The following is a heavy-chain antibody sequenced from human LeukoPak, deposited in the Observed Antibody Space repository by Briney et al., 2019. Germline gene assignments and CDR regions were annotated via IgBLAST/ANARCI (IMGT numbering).Heavy chain of an antibody. Sequence: GRSLRLSCAASGLTFTNYAMHWVRQAPGKGLEWVAVISYDGSNKYYADSVKGRFTISRDNSKNTLYLQMNSLRADDTAVYYCARTDYYGSPWGQGTLVTVSS. J-gene: IGHJ5*02. CDR1: GLTFTNYA. V-gene: IGHV3-30*04. CDR2: ISYDGSNK. D-gene: IGHD3-10*01. CDR3: ARTDYYGSP.